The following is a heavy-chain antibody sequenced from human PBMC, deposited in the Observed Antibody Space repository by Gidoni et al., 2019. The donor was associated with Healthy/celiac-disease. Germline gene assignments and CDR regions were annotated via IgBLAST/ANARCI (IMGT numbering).Heavy chain of an antibody. D-gene: IGHD2-15*01. CDR2: ISGSGGST. J-gene: IGHJ3*02. V-gene: IGHV3-23*04. Sequence: EVQLVESGGGLVQPGGSLRLSCAASGFTFSSYAMSWVRQAPGKGLEWVSAISGSGGSTYYADSVKGRFTISRDNSKNTLYLQMNSLRAEDTAVYYCAKDRGDCSGGSCYLLPFPNDAFDIWGQGTMVTVSS. CDR1: GFTFSSYA. CDR3: AKDRGDCSGGSCYLLPFPNDAFDI.